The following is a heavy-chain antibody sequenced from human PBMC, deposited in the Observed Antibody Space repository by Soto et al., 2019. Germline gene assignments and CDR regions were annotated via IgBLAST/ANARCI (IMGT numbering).Heavy chain of an antibody. CDR3: DRVPDY. J-gene: IGHJ4*02. Sequence: SETLSLTCTVSGGSISRGGYYWGWIRQPPGKGLEWIGCMYHSGSTYYNPSLKSRVTISIDRSKNQFSLKLSSVTAADTAVYYCDRVPDYWGQGILVTVSS. V-gene: IGHV4-30-2*01. D-gene: IGHD2-2*01. CDR2: MYHSGST. CDR1: GGSISRGGYY.